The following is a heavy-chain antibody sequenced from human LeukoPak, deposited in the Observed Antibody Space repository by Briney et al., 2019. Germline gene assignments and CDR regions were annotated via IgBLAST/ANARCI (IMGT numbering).Heavy chain of an antibody. CDR2: IIPIFGTA. V-gene: IGHV1-69*13. J-gene: IGHJ6*03. Sequence: SVKVSXKASGGTFSSYAISWVRQAPGQGLEWMGGIIPIFGTANYAQKFQGRVTITADESTSTAYMELSSLRSEDTAVYYCARVPGYCSSTSCFYYYYMDVWGKGTTVTVSS. D-gene: IGHD2-2*01. CDR3: ARVPGYCSSTSCFYYYYMDV. CDR1: GGTFSSYA.